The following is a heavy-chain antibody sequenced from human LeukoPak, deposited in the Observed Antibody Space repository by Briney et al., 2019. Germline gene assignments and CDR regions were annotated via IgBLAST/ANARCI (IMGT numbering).Heavy chain of an antibody. D-gene: IGHD2-2*02. Sequence: GPLTLSCAASGFTCSSFSMSSVCQAKDKGLEWVSSISGSGESTYYADYVKGRFTVSRDNSKNTVNLQLNSLRAEDTAVYYCAKDAIGEYRPYYFDCWGQGTLVTVSS. CDR3: AKDAIGEYRPYYFDC. CDR1: GFTCSSFS. J-gene: IGHJ4*02. V-gene: IGHV3-23*01. CDR2: ISGSGEST.